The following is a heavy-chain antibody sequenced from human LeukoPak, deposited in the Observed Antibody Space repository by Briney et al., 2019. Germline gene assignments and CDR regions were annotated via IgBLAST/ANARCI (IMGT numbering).Heavy chain of an antibody. J-gene: IGHJ1*01. CDR3: ARGGDYYDTSGGGYFQH. CDR1: GGSISSYY. Sequence: SETLSLTCTVSGGSISSYYWSWIRQPPGKGLEWIGYIYYSGSTNYNPSLKSRVTIPVDTSKNQFSLKLSSVTAADTAVYYCARGGDYYDTSGGGYFQHWGQGTLVTVSS. V-gene: IGHV4-59*01. CDR2: IYYSGST. D-gene: IGHD3-22*01.